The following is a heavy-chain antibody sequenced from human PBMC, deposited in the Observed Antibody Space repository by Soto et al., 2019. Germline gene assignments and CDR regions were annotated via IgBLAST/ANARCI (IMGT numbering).Heavy chain of an antibody. CDR2: MNPNSGNT. V-gene: IGHV1-8*01. J-gene: IGHJ6*02. D-gene: IGHD3-22*01. CDR1: GYTFTSYD. Sequence: ASVNVSCKASGYTFTSYDINWVRQATGQGLEWMGWMNPNSGNTGYAQKFQGRVTMTRNTSISTAYMELSSLRSEETAGYCCARGKHSYDSSGYYSGGYCYYYGMDVWGQGTSVTVSS. CDR3: ARGKHSYDSSGYYSGGYCYYYGMDV.